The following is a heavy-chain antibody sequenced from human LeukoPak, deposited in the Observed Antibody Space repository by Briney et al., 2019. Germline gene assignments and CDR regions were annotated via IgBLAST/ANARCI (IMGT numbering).Heavy chain of an antibody. V-gene: IGHV3-7*01. J-gene: IGHJ4*02. Sequence: HAGGSLRLSCAASGFTFSSYWMSWVRQAPGKGLEWVANIKQDGSEKYYVDSVKGRFTISRDNAKNSLYLQMNSLRAEDTAVYYCARYATVAAHRDFDYWGQGTLVTVSS. CDR2: IKQDGSEK. D-gene: IGHD6-19*01. CDR1: GFTFSSYW. CDR3: ARYATVAAHRDFDY.